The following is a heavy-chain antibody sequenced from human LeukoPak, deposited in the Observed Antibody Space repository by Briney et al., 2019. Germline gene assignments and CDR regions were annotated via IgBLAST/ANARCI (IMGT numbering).Heavy chain of an antibody. CDR1: GGSISSYY. J-gene: IGHJ5*02. Sequence: SETLSLTCTVSGGSISSYYWSWIRQPPGKGLEWIGYIYYSGSTNYNPSLKSRVTISVDTSKNQFSLKLSSVTAADTAVYYCARDKSYGSGSYYTSNWFDPWGQGTLVTVSS. D-gene: IGHD3-10*01. CDR2: IYYSGST. V-gene: IGHV4-59*12. CDR3: ARDKSYGSGSYYTSNWFDP.